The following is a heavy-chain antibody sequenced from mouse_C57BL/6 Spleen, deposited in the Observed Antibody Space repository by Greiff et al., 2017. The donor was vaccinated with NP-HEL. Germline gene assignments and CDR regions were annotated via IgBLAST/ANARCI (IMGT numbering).Heavy chain of an antibody. Sequence: QVQLQQSGPGLVQPSQSLSITCTVSGFSLTSYGVHWVRQSPGKGLEWLGVIWSGGSTDYNAAFISRLSISKDNSKSQVFFKMNSLQADDTAIYYCASIYDGYYPWFAYWGQGTLVTVSA. J-gene: IGHJ3*01. CDR3: ASIYDGYYPWFAY. D-gene: IGHD2-3*01. CDR1: GFSLTSYG. CDR2: IWSGGST. V-gene: IGHV2-2*01.